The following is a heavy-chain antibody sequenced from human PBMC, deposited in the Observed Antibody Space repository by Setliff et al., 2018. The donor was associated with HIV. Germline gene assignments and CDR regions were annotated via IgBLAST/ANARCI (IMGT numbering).Heavy chain of an antibody. V-gene: IGHV7-4-1*02. J-gene: IGHJ3*02. CDR2: INTNTGSP. D-gene: IGHD3-10*01. Sequence: ASVKVSCKASGYTFNNYALYWVRQAPGQGFEWMGWINTNTGSPTYAQGFTRRFVFSLDPSVRTAYLQITGLKAEDTAVYYCARGGDRMLIWSRFPFDIWGQGTMVTVSS. CDR3: ARGGDRMLIWSRFPFDI. CDR1: GYTFNNYA.